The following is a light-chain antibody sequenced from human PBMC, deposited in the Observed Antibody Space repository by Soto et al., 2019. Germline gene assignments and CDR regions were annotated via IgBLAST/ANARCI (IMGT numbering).Light chain of an antibody. Sequence: LNQPPSASGSPGRSVTISCTRTSSDVGGYNYVSWYQQHPGKAPKLMIYEVSKRPSGVPDRFSGSKSGNTASLTVSGLQAEDEADYYCSSYAGSNNFVFGTGTKVTVL. J-gene: IGLJ1*01. CDR2: EVS. CDR1: SSDVGGYNY. CDR3: SSYAGSNNFV. V-gene: IGLV2-8*01.